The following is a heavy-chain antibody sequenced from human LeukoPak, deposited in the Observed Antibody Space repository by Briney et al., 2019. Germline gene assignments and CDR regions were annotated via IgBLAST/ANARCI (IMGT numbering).Heavy chain of an antibody. V-gene: IGHV3-23*01. CDR1: GFAFSSLD. D-gene: IGHD6-19*01. CDR3: AKDRWIAVAGTGYYYGMDV. J-gene: IGHJ6*02. CDR2: ISGSGDST. Sequence: QTGGSLRLSCAASGFAFSSLDMGWVRQAPRKGLEWVSAISGSGDSTYYSDSVKGRFTISRDNSKNTLYLQMNSLRAEDTAVYYCAKDRWIAVAGTGYYYGMDVWGQGTTVTVSS.